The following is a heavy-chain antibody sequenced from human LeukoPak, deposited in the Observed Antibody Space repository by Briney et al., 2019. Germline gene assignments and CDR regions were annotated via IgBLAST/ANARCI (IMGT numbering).Heavy chain of an antibody. V-gene: IGHV1-69*05. CDR2: IIPIFGTA. Sequence: GASVKVSCKASGYTFTSYGISWVRQAPGQGLEWMGGIIPIFGTANYAQKFQGRVTITTDESTSTAYMELSSLRSEDTAVYYCARDTYRYCTNGVCFGFDYWGQGTLVTVSS. CDR3: ARDTYRYCTNGVCFGFDY. J-gene: IGHJ4*02. CDR1: GYTFTSYG. D-gene: IGHD2-8*01.